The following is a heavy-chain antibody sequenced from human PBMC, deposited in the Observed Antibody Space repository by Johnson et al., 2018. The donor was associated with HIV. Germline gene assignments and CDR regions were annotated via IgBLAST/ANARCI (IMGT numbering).Heavy chain of an antibody. CDR2: INSDGSST. J-gene: IGHJ3*02. CDR1: GFTFDDYA. Sequence: VQLVESGGGLVQPGRSLRLSCAASGFTFDDYAMHWVRQAPGKGLEWVSRINSDGSSTSYADSVKGRFTISRDNAKGYLYLQMDSLRPEDTAFYYCARDQLGSKFELSFYAFDMWGQGTLVTVSS. D-gene: IGHD3-16*02. V-gene: IGHV3-9*01. CDR3: ARDQLGSKFELSFYAFDM.